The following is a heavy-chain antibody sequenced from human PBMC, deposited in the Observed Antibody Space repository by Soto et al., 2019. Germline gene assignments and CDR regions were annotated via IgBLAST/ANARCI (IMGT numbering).Heavy chain of an antibody. V-gene: IGHV3-21*01. D-gene: IGHD6-13*01. CDR2: ISSSSSYI. CDR3: ERGGEQHLFYFQH. J-gene: IGHJ1*01. CDR1: GFTFSSYS. Sequence: GGSLRLSCAASGFTFSSYSMNWVRQAPGKGLEWVSSISSSSSYIYYADSVKGRFTISRDNAKNSLYLQMNSLRAEDRASYYCERGGEQHLFYFQHWGQGTMVTVSS.